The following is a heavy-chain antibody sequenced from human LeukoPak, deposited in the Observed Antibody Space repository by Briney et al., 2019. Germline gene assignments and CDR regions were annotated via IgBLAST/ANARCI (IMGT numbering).Heavy chain of an antibody. CDR1: GYTFTSYG. Sequence: ASVKVSRKASGYTFTSYGISWVRQAPGQGLEWMGWISAYNGNTNYAQKLQGRVTMTTDTSTSTAYMELRSLRSDDTAVYYCARDLSRRVRGVSRNDYWGQGTLVTVSS. CDR2: ISAYNGNT. V-gene: IGHV1-18*04. CDR3: ARDLSRRVRGVSRNDY. D-gene: IGHD3-10*01. J-gene: IGHJ4*02.